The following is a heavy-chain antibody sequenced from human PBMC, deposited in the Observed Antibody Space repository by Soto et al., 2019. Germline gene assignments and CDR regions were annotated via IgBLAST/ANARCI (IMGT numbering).Heavy chain of an antibody. D-gene: IGHD1-1*01. J-gene: IGHJ4*01. CDR1: GGSFSSSSDY. V-gene: IGHV4-39*01. CDR3: GRRSHTHWPAY. CDR2: IYYDGRT. Sequence: SETLCLRWSVAGGSFSSSSDYWVWIRQPPGKGLEWVGSIYYDGRTYYNASLKSRVTISVDTSKNQFSLKVNSVTVADTAVYYCGRRSHTHWPAYWGHAPQVTVSS.